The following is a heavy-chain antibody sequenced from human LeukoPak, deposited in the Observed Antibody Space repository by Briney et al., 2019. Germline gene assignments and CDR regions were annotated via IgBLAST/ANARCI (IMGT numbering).Heavy chain of an antibody. CDR2: TYYRSKWYN. Sequence: SQTLSLTCAIAGDSVSSNSAAWNWIRQSPSRGLEWLGRTYYRSKWYNDYAVSVKSRITINPHTSKNQFSLQLNSVTPEDTAVYYCARAYDYVWGSYRYRPPGYFDYWGQGTLVTVSS. CDR3: ARAYDYVWGSYRYRPPGYFDY. V-gene: IGHV6-1*01. CDR1: GDSVSSNSAA. D-gene: IGHD3-16*02. J-gene: IGHJ4*02.